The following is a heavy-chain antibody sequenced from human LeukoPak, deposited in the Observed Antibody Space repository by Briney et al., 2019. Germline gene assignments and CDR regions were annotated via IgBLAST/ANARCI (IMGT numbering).Heavy chain of an antibody. CDR1: GFTVSSNY. J-gene: IGHJ4*02. D-gene: IGHD5-12*01. CDR3: AKTSRGNSAYDSPFDY. Sequence: GGSLRLSCEASGFTVSSNYMSWVRQAPGKGLVWVSRINSDGSSTSYADSVKGRFTISKDNAKNTLYLQMNSLRAGDTAIYYCAKTSRGNSAYDSPFDYWGQGTLVTVSS. CDR2: INSDGSST. V-gene: IGHV3-74*01.